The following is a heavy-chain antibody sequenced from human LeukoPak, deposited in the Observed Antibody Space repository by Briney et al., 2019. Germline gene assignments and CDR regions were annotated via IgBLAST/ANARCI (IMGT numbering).Heavy chain of an antibody. D-gene: IGHD6-19*01. CDR1: GDSVSSNSAA. CDR3: ARDREYSSGVYYYYGMDV. V-gene: IGHV6-1*01. J-gene: IGHJ6*02. CDR2: TYYRSKWYN. Sequence: SQTLSLTCAISGDSVSSNSAAWNWIRQSPSRGLEWLGRTYYRSKWYNDYAVSVKSRITINPDTSKNQFSLQLNSVTPEDTAVYYCARDREYSSGVYYYYGMDVWGQGTTVTVSS.